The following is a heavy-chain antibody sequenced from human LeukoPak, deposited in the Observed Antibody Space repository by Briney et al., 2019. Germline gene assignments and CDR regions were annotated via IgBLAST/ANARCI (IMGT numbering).Heavy chain of an antibody. CDR3: ARDYDSSGYYLSDAFDI. CDR2: IYTSGST. D-gene: IGHD3-22*01. CDR1: GGSISSYY. J-gene: IGHJ3*02. V-gene: IGHV4-4*07. Sequence: PSETLSLTCTVSGGSISSYYWSWIRQPAGKGLEWIGRIYTSGSTNYNPSLKSRVTMSVDTSKNQFSLKLSSATAADTAVYYCARDYDSSGYYLSDAFDIWGQGTMVTVSS.